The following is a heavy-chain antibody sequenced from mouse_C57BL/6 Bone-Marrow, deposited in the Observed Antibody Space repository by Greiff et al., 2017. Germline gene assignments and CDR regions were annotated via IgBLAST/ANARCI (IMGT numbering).Heavy chain of an antibody. V-gene: IGHV1-81*01. D-gene: IGHD2-12*01. J-gene: IGHJ1*03. Sequence: QVQLQQSGAELARPGASVKLSCKASGYTFTSYGISWVKQRTGQGLEWIGEIYPRSGNTYYNVKFKGKATLTADKSSSTAYMELRSLTSEDSTVYFCARLPGYFDVWGTGTTVTVSS. CDR1: GYTFTSYG. CDR3: ARLPGYFDV. CDR2: IYPRSGNT.